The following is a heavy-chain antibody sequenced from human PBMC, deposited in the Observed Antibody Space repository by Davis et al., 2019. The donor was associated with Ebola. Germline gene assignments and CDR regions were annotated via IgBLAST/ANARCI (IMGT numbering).Heavy chain of an antibody. Sequence: MPSETLSLTCAVSGGSIRSSNWWSWVRQPPGKGLEWIGEIYHSGSTNYNPSLKSRITISVDKSKNQFSLKLSSVTAADTAVYYCARDFSDYYDSSGYFDYWGQGTLVTVSS. D-gene: IGHD3-22*01. CDR3: ARDFSDYYDSSGYFDY. V-gene: IGHV4-4*02. CDR2: IYHSGST. J-gene: IGHJ4*02. CDR1: GGSIRSSNW.